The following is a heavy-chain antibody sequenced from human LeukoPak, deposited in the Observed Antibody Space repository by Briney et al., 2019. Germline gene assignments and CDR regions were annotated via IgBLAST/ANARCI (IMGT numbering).Heavy chain of an antibody. CDR3: AREAMGYYFDY. CDR2: ISSSSSYI. Sequence: GGSLRLSCAASGFTLSSYSMNWVRQAPGKGLEWVSSISSSSSYIYYADSVKGRFTISRDNAKNSLFLQMNSLRAEDTAVYYCAREAMGYYFDYWGQEPWSPSPQ. V-gene: IGHV3-21*04. D-gene: IGHD5-18*01. J-gene: IGHJ4*01. CDR1: GFTLSSYS.